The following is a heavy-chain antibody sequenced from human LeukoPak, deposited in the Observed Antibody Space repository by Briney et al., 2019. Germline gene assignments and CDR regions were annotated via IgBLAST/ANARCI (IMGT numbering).Heavy chain of an antibody. Sequence: GASVKVSCKASGYTFTGYYMHWVRQAPGQGLEWMGWINPNSGGTNYAQKFQGRVTMTRDTSISTAYMELSRLRSDDTAVYYCARAGGSYYYDRNFETEFDPWGQGTLVTVSS. CDR2: INPNSGGT. D-gene: IGHD3-22*01. CDR3: ARAGGSYYYDRNFETEFDP. J-gene: IGHJ5*02. CDR1: GYTFTGYY. V-gene: IGHV1-2*02.